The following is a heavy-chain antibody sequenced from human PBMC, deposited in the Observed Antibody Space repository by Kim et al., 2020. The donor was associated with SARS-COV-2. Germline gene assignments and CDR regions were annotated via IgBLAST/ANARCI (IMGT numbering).Heavy chain of an antibody. V-gene: IGHV3-48*03. CDR2: ISGSGSTI. CDR1: GFTFSSYE. Sequence: GGSLRLSCAASGFTFSSYEMNWVRQAPGKGLEWISYISGSGSTIYYADSVKGRFTISRDNAKNSLFLQMNGLRAEDTAVYYCARDLAKVRGVNLHYFDY. D-gene: IGHD3-10*01. CDR3: ARDLAKVRGVNLHYFDY. J-gene: IGHJ4*01.